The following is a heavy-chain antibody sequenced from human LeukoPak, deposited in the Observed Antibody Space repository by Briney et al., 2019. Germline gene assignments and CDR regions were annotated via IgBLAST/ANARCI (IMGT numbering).Heavy chain of an antibody. CDR3: AELGITMIGGV. V-gene: IGHV3-30*04. Sequence: GGSLRLSCAASGFTFSSYAMHWVRQAPGKGLEWVAVISYDGSNKYYADSVKGRFTTSRDNSKNTLYLQMNSLRAEDTAVYYCAELGITMIGGVWGKGTTVTISS. CDR1: GFTFSSYA. D-gene: IGHD3-10*02. J-gene: IGHJ6*04. CDR2: ISYDGSNK.